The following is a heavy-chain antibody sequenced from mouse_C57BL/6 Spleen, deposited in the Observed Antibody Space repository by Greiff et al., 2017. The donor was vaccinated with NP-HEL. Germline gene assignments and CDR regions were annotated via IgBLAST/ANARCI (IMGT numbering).Heavy chain of an antibody. J-gene: IGHJ4*01. CDR1: GFTFSDHG. CDR2: ISSGSSTI. D-gene: IGHD1-1*01. V-gene: IGHV5-17*01. Sequence: EVMLVESGGGLVKPGGSLKLSCAASGFTFSDHGMHWVRQAPEKGLEWVAYISSGSSTIYYADTVKGRFTISRDNAKNTLFLQMTSLRSEDTAMYYCAMPRYYYGSSSYAMDYWGQGTSVTVSS. CDR3: AMPRYYYGSSSYAMDY.